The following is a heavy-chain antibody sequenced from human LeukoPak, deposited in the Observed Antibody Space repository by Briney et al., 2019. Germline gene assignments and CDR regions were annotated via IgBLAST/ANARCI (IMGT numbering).Heavy chain of an antibody. J-gene: IGHJ5*02. Sequence: SETLSLTCTVSGGSMSTSGYYWGWIRQPPGKGLEWIGNVYYSGSTYYNPSLKSRVTISVDTSKNLLSLKLNSVTAADTALYYCVRRPYASGMFDPWGQGTLVTVSS. CDR2: VYYSGST. V-gene: IGHV4-39*01. CDR1: GGSMSTSGYY. CDR3: VRRPYASGMFDP. D-gene: IGHD3-10*01.